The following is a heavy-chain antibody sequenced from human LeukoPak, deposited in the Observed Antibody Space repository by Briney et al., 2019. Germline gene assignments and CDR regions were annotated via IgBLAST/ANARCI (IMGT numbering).Heavy chain of an antibody. CDR1: GFTFSSYG. V-gene: IGHV3-33*01. CDR3: ARFNDFWSGPDY. CDR2: IWYDGSNK. D-gene: IGHD3-3*01. Sequence: GRSLRLSCAAFGFTFSSYGMHWVRQAPGKGLEWVAVIWYDGSNKYYADSVKGRFTISRDNSKNTLYLQMNSLRAEDTAVYYCARFNDFWSGPDYRGQGTLVTVSS. J-gene: IGHJ4*02.